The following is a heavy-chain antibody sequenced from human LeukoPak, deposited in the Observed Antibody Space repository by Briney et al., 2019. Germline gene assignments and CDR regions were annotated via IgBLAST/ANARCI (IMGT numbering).Heavy chain of an antibody. CDR2: IYYSGST. CDR3: ARRRDGYNMDY. D-gene: IGHD5-24*01. V-gene: IGHV4-39*01. Sequence: SETLSLTCTVSGGSISSSSYYWGWIRQPPGKGLEWIGSIYYSGSTYYNPSLKSRVTISVDTSKNQFSLKLSSVTAADTAVYYCARRRDGYNMDYWVQGTLVTVSS. J-gene: IGHJ4*02. CDR1: GGSISSSSYY.